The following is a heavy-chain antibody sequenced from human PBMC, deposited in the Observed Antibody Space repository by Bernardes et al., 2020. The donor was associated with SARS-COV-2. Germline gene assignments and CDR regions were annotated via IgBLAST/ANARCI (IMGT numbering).Heavy chain of an antibody. D-gene: IGHD6-6*01. Sequence: SVPPLVKPTQTLTLTCTFSEFSLSTSGVGVGWIRQPPGKALEWLALIYWDDDKRYSPSLKSRLTITKDTSKNQVVLTMTNMDPVETATYYCAHDSIVARFDYWGQGTLVTVTS. V-gene: IGHV2-5*02. CDR1: EFSLSTSGVG. CDR2: IYWDDDK. J-gene: IGHJ4*02. CDR3: AHDSIVARFDY.